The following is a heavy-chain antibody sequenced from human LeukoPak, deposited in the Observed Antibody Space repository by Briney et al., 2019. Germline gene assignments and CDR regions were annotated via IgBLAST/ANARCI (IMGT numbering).Heavy chain of an antibody. Sequence: PSQTLSLTCTVSGGSISSGGYYWSWIRQHPGKGLEWIGYIYYSGSTNYNPSLKSRVTISVDTSKNQFSLKLSSVTAADTAVYYCATGRVGYCSGGSCYYYWGQGTLVTVSS. CDR2: IYYSGST. V-gene: IGHV4-31*03. CDR1: GGSISSGGYY. D-gene: IGHD2-15*01. CDR3: ATGRVGYCSGGSCYYY. J-gene: IGHJ4*02.